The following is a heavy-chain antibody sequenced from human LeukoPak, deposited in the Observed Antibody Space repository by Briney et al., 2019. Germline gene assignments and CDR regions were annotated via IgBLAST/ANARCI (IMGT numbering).Heavy chain of an antibody. CDR3: ARDKGVVGQFDP. D-gene: IGHD3-3*01. CDR2: IKEDGSEK. V-gene: IGHV3-7*01. CDR1: GFTFSSYW. J-gene: IGHJ5*02. Sequence: GGSLRLSCAASGFTFSSYWMSWVRQAPGQGLEWVANIKEDGSEKYYVDSVKGRFTISRDNAKKSLYLQMNSLRAEDTAVCYCARDKGVVGQFDPWSQGTLVTVSS.